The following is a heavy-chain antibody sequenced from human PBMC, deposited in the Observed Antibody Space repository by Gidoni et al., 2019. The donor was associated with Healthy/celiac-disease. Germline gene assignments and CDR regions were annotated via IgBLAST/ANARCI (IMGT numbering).Heavy chain of an antibody. CDR3: AKGGPYYYDSSGSYYFDY. CDR1: GFPFSSYA. J-gene: IGHJ4*02. CDR2: ISGSGGST. Sequence: EVQLLESGGGLVQPGGSLRLSCAASGFPFSSYAMSWVRQAPGKGLEWVSAISGSGGSTYYADSVKGRFTISRDNSKNTLYLQMNSLRAEDTAVYYCAKGGPYYYDSSGSYYFDYWGQGTLVTVSS. V-gene: IGHV3-23*01. D-gene: IGHD3-22*01.